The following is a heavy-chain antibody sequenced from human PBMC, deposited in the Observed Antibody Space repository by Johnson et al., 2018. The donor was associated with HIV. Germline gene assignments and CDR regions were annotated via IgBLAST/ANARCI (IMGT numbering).Heavy chain of an antibody. CDR1: GISVSGYY. Sequence: VQLVESGGGLVQSGGSLRLSCAASGISVSGYYMSWVRQAPGKGLEWVSVLFSGGSTYYADSVKGIFTISRDNSKNTRYLQMNSLRAEDTAVYYCARACRDGYTCDAFDIWGQGTMVTVSS. V-gene: IGHV3-66*01. CDR3: ARACRDGYTCDAFDI. CDR2: LFSGGST. J-gene: IGHJ3*02. D-gene: IGHD5-24*01.